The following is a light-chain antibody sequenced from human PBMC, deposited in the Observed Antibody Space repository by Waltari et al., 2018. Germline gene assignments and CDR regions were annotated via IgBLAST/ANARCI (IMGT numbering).Light chain of an antibody. CDR3: QHYVRLPAT. CDR1: QGVSRT. J-gene: IGKJ1*01. V-gene: IGKV3-20*01. Sequence: EIVLTQSPGTLSLSPGARATLSCRASQGVSRTLAWYQPKPGQAPKLLIYGASIRATGIPERFTGSESGTDFSLTISSLEPEDFAIYFCQHYVRLPATFGQGTKVEIK. CDR2: GAS.